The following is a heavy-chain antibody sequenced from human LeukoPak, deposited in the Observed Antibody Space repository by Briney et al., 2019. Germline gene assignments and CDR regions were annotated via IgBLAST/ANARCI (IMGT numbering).Heavy chain of an antibody. CDR1: GGSFSGYY. J-gene: IGHJ4*02. CDR2: INHSGSN. Sequence: SETLSLTCAVYGGSFSGYYWSWIRQPPGKGLEWVGEINHSGSNNYNPSLKRRVTISVDTSKSQFSLMLSSVTAADTAVYYCATGPDHSRQLWLRNPLYWGQGTLVTVSS. CDR3: ATGPDHSRQLWLRNPLY. D-gene: IGHD5-18*01. V-gene: IGHV4-34*01.